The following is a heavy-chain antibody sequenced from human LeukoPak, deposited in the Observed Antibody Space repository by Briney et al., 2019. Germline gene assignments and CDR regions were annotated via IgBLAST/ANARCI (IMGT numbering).Heavy chain of an antibody. CDR2: ISYDGSNK. CDR3: ARDWNYYGSGSLDY. V-gene: IGHV3-30-3*01. CDR1: GFTFSSCA. J-gene: IGHJ4*02. D-gene: IGHD3-10*01. Sequence: PGGSLRLSCAASGFTFSSCAMHWVRQAPGKGLEWVAVISYDGSNKYYADSVKGRFTISRDNSKNTLYLQMNSLRAEDTAVYYCARDWNYYGSGSLDYWGQGTLTTVSS.